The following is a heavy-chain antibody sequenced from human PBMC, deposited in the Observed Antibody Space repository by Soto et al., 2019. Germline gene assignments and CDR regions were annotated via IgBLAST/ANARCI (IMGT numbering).Heavy chain of an antibody. J-gene: IGHJ4*02. CDR2: MNTDGRKR. D-gene: IGHD2-15*01. CDR1: GFAFSSYW. CDR3: GKDHSGRNSIDY. V-gene: IGHV3-74*01. Sequence: PVGSLRLSCAASGFAFSSYWMHWVRQVPGKGLVWVSRMNTDGRKRHYADSVGGRFTISRDNAKNTLHLEMNSLRVEDSGVYYCGKDHSGRNSIDYWGLGTLVTAPQ.